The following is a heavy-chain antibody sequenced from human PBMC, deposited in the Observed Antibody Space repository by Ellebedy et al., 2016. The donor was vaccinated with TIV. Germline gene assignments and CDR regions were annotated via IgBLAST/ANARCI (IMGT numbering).Heavy chain of an antibody. Sequence: PGGSLRLSCAASGFTFSTYSMHWVRQAPGKGLEWVAAITYDGSNKYYADSVKCRFAFSRDNSKNTLYLTVNSVRPEDTAVYYCARGKEIVRLGEPFDIWGQGTMVTLSS. CDR3: ARGKEIVRLGEPFDI. V-gene: IGHV3-30*09. J-gene: IGHJ3*02. CDR1: GFTFSTYS. D-gene: IGHD2-15*01. CDR2: ITYDGSNK.